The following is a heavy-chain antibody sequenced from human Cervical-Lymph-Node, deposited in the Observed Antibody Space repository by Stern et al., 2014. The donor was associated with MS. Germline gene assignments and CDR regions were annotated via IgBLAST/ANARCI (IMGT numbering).Heavy chain of an antibody. Sequence: VHLVESGGGLVKPGGSLRLSCAASGFTFSDYYMSWIRQAPGKGLERGSYISSSGSTIYYADSGKGRLTIYKDNSKNALYLQMNSLRAEDTAVYYCARDAYNWNDVHYYGMDVWGQGTTVTVSS. CDR2: ISSSGSTI. CDR3: ARDAYNWNDVHYYGMDV. J-gene: IGHJ6*02. D-gene: IGHD1-20*01. CDR1: GFTFSDYY. V-gene: IGHV3-11*01.